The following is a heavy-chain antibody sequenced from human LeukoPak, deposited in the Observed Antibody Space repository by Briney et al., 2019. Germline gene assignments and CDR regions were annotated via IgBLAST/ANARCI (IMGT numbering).Heavy chain of an antibody. J-gene: IGHJ4*02. Sequence: PGGSLRLSCAASGFTSGTSWMRWVRQAPGKGLEWVANISQDGSAQDYVDSVKGRFTISRDNSKNTLYLQMNSLRAEETAVYYCARDLATVRGVNPVDYWRQGTLVSVSS. CDR2: ISQDGSAQ. CDR1: GFTSGTSW. D-gene: IGHD3-10*01. CDR3: ARDLATVRGVNPVDY. V-gene: IGHV3-7*01.